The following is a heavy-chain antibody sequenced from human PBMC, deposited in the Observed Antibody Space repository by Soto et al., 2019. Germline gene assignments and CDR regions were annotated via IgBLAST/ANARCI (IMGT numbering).Heavy chain of an antibody. D-gene: IGHD2-2*01. Sequence: PGGSLRLSCAASGFTFSSYSMNWVRQAPGKGLEWVSYTTGSSRTAYYADSVKGRFTISRDNAKNTLYLQMNSLRAEDTAVYYCAKSPVFSTIASYWGRGTLVTVSS. V-gene: IGHV3-48*01. CDR2: TTGSSRTA. J-gene: IGHJ4*02. CDR3: AKSPVFSTIASY. CDR1: GFTFSSYS.